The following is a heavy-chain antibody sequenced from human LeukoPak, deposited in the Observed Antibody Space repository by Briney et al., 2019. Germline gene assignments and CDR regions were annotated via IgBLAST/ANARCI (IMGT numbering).Heavy chain of an antibody. V-gene: IGHV3-33*01. J-gene: IGHJ4*02. CDR3: ARDPYSSGWYPKGNYFDY. Sequence: GGSLRLSCAASGFNFSSYGMHWVRQAPGKGLEWVAVIWYDGSNKYYADSVKGRFTISRDNSKNTLYPQMNSLRAEDTAVYYCARDPYSSGWYPKGNYFDYWGQGTLVTVSS. CDR1: GFNFSSYG. D-gene: IGHD6-19*01. CDR2: IWYDGSNK.